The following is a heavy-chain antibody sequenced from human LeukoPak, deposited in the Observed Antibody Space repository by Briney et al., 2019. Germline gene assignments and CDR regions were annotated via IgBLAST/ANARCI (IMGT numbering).Heavy chain of an antibody. D-gene: IGHD3-10*01. CDR3: AKDGRYYFGSGSYPFYS. CDR1: GFIFSNYA. Sequence: GGSLRLSCAASGFIFSNYAMSWVRQAPGKGLEWVAAISGSGDNTYYADSVRGRFTISRDNSKDTLYLQMKNLRAGDTAMYYCAKDGRYYFGSGSYPFYSWGQGTLVTVSS. CDR2: ISGSGDNT. J-gene: IGHJ5*01. V-gene: IGHV3-23*01.